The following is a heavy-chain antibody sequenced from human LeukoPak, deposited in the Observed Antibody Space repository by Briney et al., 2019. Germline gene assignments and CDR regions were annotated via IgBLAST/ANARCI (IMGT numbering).Heavy chain of an antibody. CDR3: AKDKGMHYYGSASYSYFDS. CDR1: GFTFGDYA. D-gene: IGHD3-10*01. V-gene: IGHV3-9*01. Sequence: GGSLRLSCAASGFTFGDYAMHWVRRAPGRGLEWVSGISSNSDNIGYADSVKGRFTISRDNAKNSLHLQMNSLRTEDTAFYYCAKDKGMHYYGSASYSYFDSWGQATLVTVSS. CDR2: ISSNSDNI. J-gene: IGHJ4*02.